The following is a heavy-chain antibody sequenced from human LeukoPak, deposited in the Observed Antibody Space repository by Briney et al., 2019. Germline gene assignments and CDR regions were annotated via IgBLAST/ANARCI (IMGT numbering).Heavy chain of an antibody. V-gene: IGHV3-11*06. J-gene: IGHJ3*02. D-gene: IGHD2-15*01. CDR2: ISSSSGYT. CDR3: ARESRYCSGGSCTGAFDI. CDR1: GFTFSDYY. Sequence: GGSLRLSCAASGFTFSDYYMSWIRQAPGKGLEWVSYISSSSGYTNYADSVKGRFTISRDNAKNSLYLQMNSLRAEDTAVYYCARESRYCSGGSCTGAFDIWGQGTMVTVSS.